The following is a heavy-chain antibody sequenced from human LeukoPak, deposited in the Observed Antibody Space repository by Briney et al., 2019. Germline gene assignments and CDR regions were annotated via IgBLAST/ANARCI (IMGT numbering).Heavy chain of an antibody. CDR3: TTGGCFDY. Sequence: GASVKVPCKASGYTFTGYYMHWVRQAPGQGLEWMGWINPNTGGTNYAQKFQGRVTMTRDTSISTAYMELGRLRSDETAVYYCTTGGCFDYWGQGTLVTVSS. CDR1: GYTFTGYY. D-gene: IGHD3-10*01. CDR2: INPNTGGT. V-gene: IGHV1-2*02. J-gene: IGHJ4*02.